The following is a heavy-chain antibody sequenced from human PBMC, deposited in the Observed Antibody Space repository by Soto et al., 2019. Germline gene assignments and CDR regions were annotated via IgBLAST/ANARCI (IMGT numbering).Heavy chain of an antibody. Sequence: QVQLQQWGAGLLKPSETLSLTCAVYGGSFSGYYWTWIRQPPGTGLEWIGEINHSGSTNYNPSLKRRATISVDTSKDQFSLTLTSVTAADTAVYYCARDKITGLFDYWGQGTLVTVSS. D-gene: IGHD2-8*02. J-gene: IGHJ4*02. CDR1: GGSFSGYY. CDR3: ARDKITGLFDY. V-gene: IGHV4-34*01. CDR2: INHSGST.